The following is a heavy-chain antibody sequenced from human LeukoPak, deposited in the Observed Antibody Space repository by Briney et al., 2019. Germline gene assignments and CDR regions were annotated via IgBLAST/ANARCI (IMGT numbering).Heavy chain of an antibody. V-gene: IGHV3-23*01. CDR1: GFTFSSYA. D-gene: IGHD1-14*01. Sequence: QSGGSLRLSCAASGFTFSSYAMSWVRQAPGKGLEWVSAISGSGGSTYYADSVKGRFTISRDNSKNTLYLQMNSLRAEDTALYYCARDVTELHYMDVWGKGTTVTVSS. J-gene: IGHJ6*03. CDR2: ISGSGGST. CDR3: ARDVTELHYMDV.